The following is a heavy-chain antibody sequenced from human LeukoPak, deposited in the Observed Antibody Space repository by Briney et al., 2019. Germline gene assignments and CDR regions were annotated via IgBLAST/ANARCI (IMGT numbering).Heavy chain of an antibody. D-gene: IGHD3-22*01. J-gene: IGHJ4*02. CDR3: ARDADYYDSSGYYHYFDY. Sequence: PSETPSLTCTVSGGSISSYYWSWIRQPAGKGLEWIGRIYTSGSTNYNPSLKSRVTMSVDTSKNQFSLKLSSVTAADTAVYYCARDADYYDSSGYYHYFDYWGQGTLVTVSS. V-gene: IGHV4-4*07. CDR1: GGSISSYY. CDR2: IYTSGST.